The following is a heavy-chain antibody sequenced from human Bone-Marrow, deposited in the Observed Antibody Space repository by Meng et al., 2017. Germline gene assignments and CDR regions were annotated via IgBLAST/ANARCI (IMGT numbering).Heavy chain of an antibody. CDR2: IIPTFGTT. Sequence: SVKVSCKASVGSFSYYTVSWVRQAPGQGLEWMGGIIPTFGTTSYAQSFQGRVTITADKSTNTAYLELSRLKSEDTAVYYCARDFVGYSYFDYWGQGTLVTVSS. CDR1: VGSFSYYT. D-gene: IGHD5-18*01. J-gene: IGHJ4*02. CDR3: ARDFVGYSYFDY. V-gene: IGHV1-69*06.